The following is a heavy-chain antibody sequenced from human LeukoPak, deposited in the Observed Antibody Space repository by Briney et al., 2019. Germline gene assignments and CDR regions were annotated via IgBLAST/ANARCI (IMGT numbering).Heavy chain of an antibody. CDR3: ARGDRIAVAAHGGGMDV. CDR1: GGSISSYY. D-gene: IGHD6-19*01. CDR2: IYYSGST. J-gene: IGHJ6*02. Sequence: SETLSLTCTVSGGSISSYYWSWIRQPPGKGLEWIGYIYYSGSTNYNPSLKSRVTISVDTSKNQFSLKLSSVTAADTAVYYCARGDRIAVAAHGGGMDVWGQGTTVTVSS. V-gene: IGHV4-59*01.